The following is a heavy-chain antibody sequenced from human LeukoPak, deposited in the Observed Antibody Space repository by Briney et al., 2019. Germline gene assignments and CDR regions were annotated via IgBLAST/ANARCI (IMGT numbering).Heavy chain of an antibody. V-gene: IGHV3-73*01. CDR3: TRPPYSSSWSDY. CDR1: EFTFSGSA. D-gene: IGHD6-13*01. Sequence: GGSLKLSCAASEFTFSGSAMHWVRQASGKGLEWVGRIRSKANSYATAYAASVKGRFTISRAESKNTAHLQMNSLKTEDTAVYYCTRPPYSSSWSDYWGQGTLVTVSS. J-gene: IGHJ4*02. CDR2: IRSKANSYAT.